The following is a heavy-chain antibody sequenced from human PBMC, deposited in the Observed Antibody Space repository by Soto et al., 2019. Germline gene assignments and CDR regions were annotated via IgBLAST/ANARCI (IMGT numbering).Heavy chain of an antibody. J-gene: IGHJ6*02. CDR3: AREYTAWPLAYGLDF. Sequence: GTLRLSCVGSVFTCSNFSINWVRQAPGKGLEWVSSISSRSDIYYADSVKGRFTISRDNAKNSVSLQMNSLRAEDTAVYYCAREYTAWPLAYGLDFWGQGTTVTVSS. D-gene: IGHD2-2*02. V-gene: IGHV3-21*01. CDR2: ISSRSDI. CDR1: VFTCSNFS.